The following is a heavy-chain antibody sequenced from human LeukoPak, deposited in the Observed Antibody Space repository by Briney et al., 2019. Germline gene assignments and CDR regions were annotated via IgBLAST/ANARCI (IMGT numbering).Heavy chain of an antibody. CDR1: GYTFTSYY. J-gene: IGHJ6*02. D-gene: IGHD2-15*01. Sequence: ASVKVSCKSSGYTFTSYYMNWVRQAPGQGLEWMGITNPSGGSTSYAQKFQDRVAMTRDTSTSTMYMELSSLTSEDTAVYYCARDGAADGMDVWGQGTTVTVSS. V-gene: IGHV1-46*01. CDR3: ARDGAADGMDV. CDR2: TNPSGGST.